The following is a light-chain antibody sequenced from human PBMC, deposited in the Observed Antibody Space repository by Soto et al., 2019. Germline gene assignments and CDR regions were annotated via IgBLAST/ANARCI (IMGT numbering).Light chain of an antibody. CDR1: QSVSSGY. J-gene: IGKJ2*01. CDR3: QQYGSSPDT. CDR2: AAS. V-gene: IGKV3-20*01. Sequence: EIVLTQSPGTLPLSPGERATLSCRASQSVSSGYLAWYQQKPGQAPRLLIYAASSRATGIPDRFSGSGSGTDFTLTISRLEPEDFAVYYCQQYGSSPDTLGQGTKLEIK.